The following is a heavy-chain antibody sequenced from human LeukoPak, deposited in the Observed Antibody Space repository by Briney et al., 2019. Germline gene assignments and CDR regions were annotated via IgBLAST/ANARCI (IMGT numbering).Heavy chain of an antibody. V-gene: IGHV4-4*07. J-gene: IGHJ4*02. Sequence: PSETLSLTCTVSGDSITRNYWSWIRQPAGKGLEWIGRIYNSGNTNYSPSLESRVTMSTDTSKNQFSLKLTSVTAADTAVYYCARGSFDSSGYYVFDYWAREPWSPSPQ. CDR1: GDSITRNY. CDR2: IYNSGNT. D-gene: IGHD3-22*01. CDR3: ARGSFDSSGYYVFDY.